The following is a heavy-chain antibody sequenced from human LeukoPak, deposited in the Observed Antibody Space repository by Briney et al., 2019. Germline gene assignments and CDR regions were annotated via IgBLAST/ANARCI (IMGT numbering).Heavy chain of an antibody. CDR1: GGSISSGGYS. CDR3: ARDVRGTGFNWFDP. D-gene: IGHD3-10*02. CDR2: IYHSGST. V-gene: IGHV4-30-2*01. J-gene: IGHJ5*02. Sequence: KPSQTLSLTCAVSGGSISSGGYSWSWIRQPPGKGLEWIGYIYHSGSTYYNPSLKSRVTISVDRSKNQFSLKLSSVTAADTAVYYCARDVRGTGFNWFDPWGQGTLVTVSS.